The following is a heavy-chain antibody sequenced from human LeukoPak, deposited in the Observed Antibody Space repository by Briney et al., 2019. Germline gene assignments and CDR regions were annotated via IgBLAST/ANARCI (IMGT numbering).Heavy chain of an antibody. D-gene: IGHD1-26*01. CDR2: IIPIFGTA. CDR3: ARGSGSYYSLHY. Sequence: GASVEVSCKASGGTFSSYAISWVRQAPGQGLEWMGGIIPIFGTANYAQKFQGRVTITADESTSTAYMELSSLRPEDTAVYYCARGSGSYYSLHYWGQGALVTVSS. CDR1: GGTFSSYA. J-gene: IGHJ4*02. V-gene: IGHV1-69*13.